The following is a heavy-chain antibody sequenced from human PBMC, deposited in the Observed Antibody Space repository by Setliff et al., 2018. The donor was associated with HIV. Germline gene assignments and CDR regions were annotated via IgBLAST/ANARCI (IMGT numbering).Heavy chain of an antibody. CDR1: GYTFSSYW. Sequence: SLRLSCAASGYTFSSYWMAWVRQCPGKGLEWVANIQQRGSEIHYVASVEGRFTISRDNAKNSLYLQMNSLRAEDTAVYYCAQAQTSVSGSYYQYLQHWGQGTLVTVSS. D-gene: IGHD3-10*01. CDR3: AQAQTSVSGSYYQYLQH. J-gene: IGHJ1*01. CDR2: IQQRGSEI. V-gene: IGHV3-7*05.